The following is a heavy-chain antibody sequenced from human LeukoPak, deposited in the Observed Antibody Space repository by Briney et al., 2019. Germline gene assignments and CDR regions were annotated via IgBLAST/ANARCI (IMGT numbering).Heavy chain of an antibody. CDR3: ARPYYYDSRIDP. CDR1: GGSISSGDYS. Sequence: KSSETLSFTCTVSGGSISSGDYSWRWIRQPPGKGLEWVGYMYYSGSTYYNPSLKSRVTISVDTSKNQFSLQLSSVTAADTAVYYCARPYYYDSRIDPWGQGTLVTVSS. D-gene: IGHD3-22*01. CDR2: MYYSGST. J-gene: IGHJ5*02. V-gene: IGHV4-30-4*01.